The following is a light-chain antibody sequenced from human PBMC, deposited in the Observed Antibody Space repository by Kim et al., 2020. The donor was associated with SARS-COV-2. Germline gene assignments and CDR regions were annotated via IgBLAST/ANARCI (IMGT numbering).Light chain of an antibody. CDR1: QVINNY. CDR3: QKYDSAPWT. Sequence: DIQMTQSPSSLSASVGDRVTITCRASQVINNYLAWYQQKPGKAPTVLIYGASTLHSGVPSRFSGSGSGTDFTLTISSLQPEDGGTYYCQKYDSAPWTFGHGTKVDIK. J-gene: IGKJ1*01. CDR2: GAS. V-gene: IGKV1-27*01.